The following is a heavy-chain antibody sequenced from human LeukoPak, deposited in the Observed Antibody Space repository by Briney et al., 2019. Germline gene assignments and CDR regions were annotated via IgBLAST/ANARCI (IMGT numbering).Heavy chain of an antibody. CDR3: ARGSPGELFPSFDY. J-gene: IGHJ4*02. CDR2: IYYSGST. Sequence: SETLSLTCTVSGGSISSGGYYWSWIRQHPGKGLEWIGYIYYSGSTYYNPSLKSRVTISVDTSKLQFSLRLSSVTAADTAVYYCARGSPGELFPSFDYWGQGTLVTVSS. D-gene: IGHD3-10*01. V-gene: IGHV4-31*03. CDR1: GGSISSGGYY.